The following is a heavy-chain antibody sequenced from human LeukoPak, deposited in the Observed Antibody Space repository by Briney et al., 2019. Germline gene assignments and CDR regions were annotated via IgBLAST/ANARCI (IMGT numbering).Heavy chain of an antibody. CDR3: ARGSGYCSSTSCSSPADS. CDR2: INHSGST. J-gene: IGHJ4*02. D-gene: IGHD2-2*01. CDR1: GGSLTGYY. V-gene: IGHV4-34*01. Sequence: SETLSLTCAVYGGSLTGYYWTWIRQSPGKGLEWIGEINHSGSTNYNPSLKRRVTISVDTSKNQFSLKLSSVSAADTAVYYCARGSGYCSSTSCSSPADSWGQGTLVTVSS.